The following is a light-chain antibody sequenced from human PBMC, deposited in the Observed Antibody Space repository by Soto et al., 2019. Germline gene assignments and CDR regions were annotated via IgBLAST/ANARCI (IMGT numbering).Light chain of an antibody. CDR2: ATN. Sequence: QTVVTQEPSLSVSPGGTVTLTCGLSSGSVSPTLYPSWCQQTPGQSPRTLIYATNTRSSGVPDRFSGSILGNKAALTIAGAQADDESDYYCALYMPSGIWVFGGGTKLTVL. CDR1: SGSVSPTLY. J-gene: IGLJ3*02. V-gene: IGLV8-61*01. CDR3: ALYMPSGIWV.